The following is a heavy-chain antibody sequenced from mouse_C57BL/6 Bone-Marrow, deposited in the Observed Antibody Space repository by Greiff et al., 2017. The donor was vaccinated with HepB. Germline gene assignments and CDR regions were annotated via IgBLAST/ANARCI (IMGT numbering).Heavy chain of an antibody. D-gene: IGHD1-1*01. CDR1: GYTFTDYY. J-gene: IGHJ1*03. V-gene: IGHV1-19*01. CDR3: ARSPITTVVDWYFDV. Sequence: VQLQQSGPVLVKPGASVKMSCKASGYTFTDYYMNWVKQSHGKSLEWIGVINPYSGGTSYNQKFKGKATLTVDKSSSTAYMELNSLTSEDSAVYYCARSPITTVVDWYFDVWGTGTTVTVSS. CDR2: INPYSGGT.